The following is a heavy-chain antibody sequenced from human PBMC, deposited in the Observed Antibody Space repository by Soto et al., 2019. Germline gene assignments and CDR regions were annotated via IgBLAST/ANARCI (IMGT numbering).Heavy chain of an antibody. J-gene: IGHJ6*04. Sequence: EVQLLESGGGLVQPGGSLRLSCGASGFTFSAYAMIWVRQAPGKGLEWVSTISSRGDSTYYADSVKGRFTISRDNSKNTVYLQRNNLRAEDTARYHVPVGIYYSGWDGWGKGNTVTVSS. CDR1: GFTFSAYA. D-gene: IGHD6-13*01. CDR3: PVGIYYSGWDG. CDR2: ISSRGDST. V-gene: IGHV3-23*01.